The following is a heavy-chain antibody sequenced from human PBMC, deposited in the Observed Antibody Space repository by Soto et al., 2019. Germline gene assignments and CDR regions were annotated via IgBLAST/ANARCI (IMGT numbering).Heavy chain of an antibody. J-gene: IGHJ3*02. CDR1: GGSIRSLY. V-gene: IGHV4-59*01. D-gene: IGHD5-12*01. CDR3: ARGDGYNSAFDI. CDR2: IYPSGST. Sequence: PSETLSLTCTVSGGSIRSLYWSWIRQPPGKGLEWSGHIYPSGSTDYNPSLKSRVTISSDTSESQFSLKVHSVTPADTAVYYCARGDGYNSAFDIWGQGTLVTVSS.